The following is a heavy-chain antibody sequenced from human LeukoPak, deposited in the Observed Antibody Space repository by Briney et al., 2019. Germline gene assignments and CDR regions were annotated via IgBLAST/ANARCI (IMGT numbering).Heavy chain of an antibody. CDR1: GGTFSSYA. Sequence: GASVKVSCKASGGTFSSYAISWVRQAPGQGLEWMGRIIPILGMANYAQKFQGRVTITADKSTSTAYMELSSLRSEDTAVYYCARAPPYYYDSSGYFDYWGQGTLVTVSS. V-gene: IGHV1-69*04. J-gene: IGHJ4*02. D-gene: IGHD3-22*01. CDR3: ARAPPYYYDSSGYFDY. CDR2: IIPILGMA.